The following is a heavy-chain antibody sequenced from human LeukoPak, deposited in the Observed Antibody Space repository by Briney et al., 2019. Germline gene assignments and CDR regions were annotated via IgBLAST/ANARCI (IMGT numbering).Heavy chain of an antibody. J-gene: IGHJ4*02. CDR2: IRYDGSNK. CDR1: GFTFSSYG. Sequence: GGSLRLSCAASGFTFSSYGMHLVRQAPGKGLEWVAFIRYDGSNKYYADSVKGRFTISRDNSKNTLYLQMNSLRAEDTAVYYCAKDRGYSSSWCDYWGQGTLVTVSS. D-gene: IGHD6-13*01. V-gene: IGHV3-30*02. CDR3: AKDRGYSSSWCDY.